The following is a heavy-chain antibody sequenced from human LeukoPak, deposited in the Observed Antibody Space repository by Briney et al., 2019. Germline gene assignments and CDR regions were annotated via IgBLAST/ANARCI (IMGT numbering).Heavy chain of an antibody. J-gene: IGHJ4*02. V-gene: IGHV4-34*01. D-gene: IGHD1-26*01. CDR1: GGSFSSYY. Sequence: SETLSLTCAVYGGSFSSYYWSWIRQPPGKGLEWIGEINHSGSTNYNPSLKSRVTISVDTSKNQFSLKLSSVTAADTAVYYYARGGVGATYFDYWGQGTLVTVSS. CDR3: ARGGVGATYFDY. CDR2: INHSGST.